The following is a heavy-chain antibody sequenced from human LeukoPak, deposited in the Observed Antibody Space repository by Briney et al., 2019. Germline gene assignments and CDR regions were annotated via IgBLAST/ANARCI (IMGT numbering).Heavy chain of an antibody. D-gene: IGHD2-8*01. CDR2: ISGSGGST. J-gene: IGHJ4*02. CDR3: AKPREHIVLMVYATGRGYFDY. CDR1: GFTFSSCA. V-gene: IGHV3-23*01. Sequence: GGSLRLSCAASGFTFSSCAMSWVRQAPGKGLEWVSAISGSGGSTYYADSVKGRFTISRDNSKNTLYLQMNSLRAEDTAVYYCAKPREHIVLMVYATGRGYFDYWGQGTLVTVSS.